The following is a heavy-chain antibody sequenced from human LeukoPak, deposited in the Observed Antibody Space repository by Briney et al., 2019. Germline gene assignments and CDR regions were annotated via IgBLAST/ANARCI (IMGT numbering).Heavy chain of an antibody. CDR3: ARGPADIVVVPAASNWFDP. J-gene: IGHJ5*02. CDR1: GDSISSYY. CDR2: IYTSGST. D-gene: IGHD2-2*01. V-gene: IGHV4-4*07. Sequence: SETLSLTCTVSGDSISSYYWSWIRQPPGKGLKWIGRIYTSGSTNYNPSLKSRVTMSVDTSKNQFSLKLSSVTAADTAVYYCARGPADIVVVPAASNWFDPWGQGTLVTVSS.